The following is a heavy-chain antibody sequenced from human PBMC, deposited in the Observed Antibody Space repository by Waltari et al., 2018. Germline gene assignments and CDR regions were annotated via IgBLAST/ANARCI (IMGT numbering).Heavy chain of an antibody. CDR2: TKQDESEK. V-gene: IGHV3-7*01. D-gene: IGHD3-10*01. CDR3: AREGSYIDAFDM. Sequence: EVQLVESGGGLVQPGGSLRLSCAASGFTFRNYWMSWVRQAPGKGLEGVANTKQDESEKYYVDSVKGRFTISRDNAKNSLYLQMSSPRAEDTAVYYCAREGSYIDAFDMWGQGTMVTVSS. J-gene: IGHJ3*02. CDR1: GFTFRNYW.